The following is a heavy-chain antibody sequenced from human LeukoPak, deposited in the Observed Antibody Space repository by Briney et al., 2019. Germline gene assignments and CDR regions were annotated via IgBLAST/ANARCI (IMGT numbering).Heavy chain of an antibody. Sequence: GGSLRLSCAASGFTFSSYGMHWVRQAPGKGLEWVAFIRYDGSNKYYADSVKGRFSISRDTSKNTLYLQVNSLRAEDTAVYYCVRDGGSGIDYWGQGTLVTVSS. CDR2: IRYDGSNK. J-gene: IGHJ4*02. V-gene: IGHV3-30*02. D-gene: IGHD3-10*01. CDR3: VRDGGSGIDY. CDR1: GFTFSSYG.